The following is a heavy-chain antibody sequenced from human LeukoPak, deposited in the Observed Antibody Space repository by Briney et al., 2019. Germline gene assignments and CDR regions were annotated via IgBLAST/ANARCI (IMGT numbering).Heavy chain of an antibody. CDR3: ARDRGTWNDDGFDY. D-gene: IGHD1-1*01. CDR1: GGSISSGGYS. V-gene: IGHV4-30-4*07. CDR2: IYYRGST. Sequence: PSETLSLTCAVSGGSISSGGYSWSWIRQPPGKGLECIGFIYYRGSTYYNPSLKSRVTISVDTSKNQFSLKLSSVTAADTAVYYCARDRGTWNDDGFDYWGQGTLVTVSS. J-gene: IGHJ4*02.